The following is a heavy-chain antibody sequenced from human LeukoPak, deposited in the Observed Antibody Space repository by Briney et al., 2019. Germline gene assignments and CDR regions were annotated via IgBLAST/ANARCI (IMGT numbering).Heavy chain of an antibody. CDR1: GYTFTSYD. Sequence: GASVKVSCKASGYTFTSYDINWVRQATGQGLEWMGWMNPNSGNTGYAQKFQGRVTMTRNTSISTAYMELSSLRSEDTAVYYCARGGYCSSTSCYTRFYYYYGMGVWGQGTTVTVSS. D-gene: IGHD2-2*02. CDR2: MNPNSGNT. J-gene: IGHJ6*02. V-gene: IGHV1-8*01. CDR3: ARGGYCSSTSCYTRFYYYYGMGV.